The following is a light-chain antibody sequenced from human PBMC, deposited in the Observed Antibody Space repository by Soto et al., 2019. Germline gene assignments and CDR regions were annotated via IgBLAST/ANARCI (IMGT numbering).Light chain of an antibody. CDR2: AAS. J-gene: IGKJ4*01. CDR1: QAVSTW. Sequence: DIQMTQSPSFVSASVGDRVTMTCRASQAVSTWLAWYQQKPGDAPKLLIYAASTLQSGVPSRFSGSGSGTDFTLTIRSLQPEDFATYYCQQSNSFPRTFGGGTKVEIK. CDR3: QQSNSFPRT. V-gene: IGKV1-12*01.